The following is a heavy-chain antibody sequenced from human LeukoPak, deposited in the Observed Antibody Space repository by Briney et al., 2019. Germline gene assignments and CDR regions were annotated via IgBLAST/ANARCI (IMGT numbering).Heavy chain of an antibody. CDR3: ARAILDYSYGWVFDY. CDR1: GGSISSYY. J-gene: IGHJ4*02. CDR2: IYYSGST. D-gene: IGHD5-18*01. V-gene: IGHV4-59*01. Sequence: SETLSLTCTVSGGSISSYYWSWIRQPPGKGLEWIGYIYYSGSTNYNPSLKSRVTISVDTSKNQFSLKLSSVTAADTAVYYCARAILDYSYGWVFDYWGQGTLVTVSS.